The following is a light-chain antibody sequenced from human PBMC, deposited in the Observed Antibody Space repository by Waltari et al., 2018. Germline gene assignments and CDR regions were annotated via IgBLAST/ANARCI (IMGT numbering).Light chain of an antibody. V-gene: IGKV1-5*01. CDR2: DAS. Sequence: DIQMTQSPSMLSPSVGDRVTITCRASQSIRCWLAWYQMKPGLAPKLLIYDASNLRDGIPSRFSGSGFGTNFTLTINSMQPDDFATYYCQEYNRFSTFGLGTKV. J-gene: IGKJ1*01. CDR3: QEYNRFST. CDR1: QSIRCW.